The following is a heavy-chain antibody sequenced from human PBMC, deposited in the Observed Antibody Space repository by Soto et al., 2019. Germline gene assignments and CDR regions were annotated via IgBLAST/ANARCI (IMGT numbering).Heavy chain of an antibody. Sequence: LSLTCAVSGYSISSGYYWGWIRQPPGKGLEWIGSIYHSGSTYYNPSLKSRVTISVDTSKNQFSLKLSSVTAADTAVYYCARVGETGTTIGGLNWFDPWGQGTLVTVSS. CDR2: IYHSGST. V-gene: IGHV4-38-2*01. CDR1: GYSISSGYY. J-gene: IGHJ5*02. CDR3: ARVGETGTTIGGLNWFDP. D-gene: IGHD1-7*01.